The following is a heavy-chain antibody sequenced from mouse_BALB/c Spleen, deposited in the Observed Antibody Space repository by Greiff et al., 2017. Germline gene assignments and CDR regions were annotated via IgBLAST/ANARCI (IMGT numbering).Heavy chain of an antibody. Sequence: EVKLVESGGGLVQPGGSLKLSCAASGFTFSSYTMSWVRQTPEKRLEWVAYISSGGGSTYYPDTVKGRFTISRDNAKNTLYLQMSSLKSEDTAMYYCARQGRGYYAMDYWGQGTSVTVSS. D-gene: IGHD1-1*01. CDR3: ARQGRGYYAMDY. CDR1: GFTFSSYT. J-gene: IGHJ4*01. V-gene: IGHV5-12-2*01. CDR2: ISSGGGST.